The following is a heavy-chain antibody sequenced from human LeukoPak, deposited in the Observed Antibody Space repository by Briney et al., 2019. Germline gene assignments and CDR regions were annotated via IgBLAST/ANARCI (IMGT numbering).Heavy chain of an antibody. D-gene: IGHD6-13*01. V-gene: IGHV1-8*01. CDR3: ARDWYTQDYSSRSEGAEYFQH. CDR1: GYTFTSYD. Sequence: ASVKVSCKASGYTFTSYDINWVRQATGQGLEWMGWMNPNSGNTGYAQKFQGRVTMTRNTSISTAYMELSSLRSEDTAVYYCARDWYTQDYSSRSEGAEYFQHWGQGTLVTVSS. J-gene: IGHJ1*01. CDR2: MNPNSGNT.